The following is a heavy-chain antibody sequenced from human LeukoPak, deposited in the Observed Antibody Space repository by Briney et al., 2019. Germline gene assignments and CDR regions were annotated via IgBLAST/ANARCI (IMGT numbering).Heavy chain of an antibody. V-gene: IGHV3-43D*03. D-gene: IGHD3-10*01. CDR2: ISWDGCST. CDR1: GFTFDDYP. CDR3: AKDIVPSYGSGSYSYFDY. Sequence: PGGSLRLSCAASGFTFDDYPMHWVRQAPGKGLDWVSLISWDGCSTYYVDSVKGRFTISRDNSKNSLYLQMNSLRAEDTPLYYCAKDIVPSYGSGSYSYFDYWGQGTLVTVSS. J-gene: IGHJ4*02.